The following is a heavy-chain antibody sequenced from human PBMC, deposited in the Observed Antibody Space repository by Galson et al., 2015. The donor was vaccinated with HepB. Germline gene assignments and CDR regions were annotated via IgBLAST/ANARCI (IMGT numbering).Heavy chain of an antibody. J-gene: IGHJ5*02. V-gene: IGHV1-46*01. CDR1: GYTFTNYY. Sequence: SVKVSCKASGYTFTNYYMHWVRQAPGQGLEWMGIINPSGGSTSYAQKFQGRVTMTRDTSTSTVYMELSSLRSEDTAVNYCARDRERGWFDPWGQGTLVTVSS. D-gene: IGHD1-1*01. CDR3: ARDRERGWFDP. CDR2: INPSGGST.